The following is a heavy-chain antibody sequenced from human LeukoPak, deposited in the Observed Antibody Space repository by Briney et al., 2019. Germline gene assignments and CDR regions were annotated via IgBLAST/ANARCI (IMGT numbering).Heavy chain of an antibody. CDR2: INGIGTSL. V-gene: IGHV3-23*05. CDR3: AKQADYYDFWSGPQA. Sequence: GGSLRLSCAASGFSFDFSGYAMSWVRQAPGKGLEWVSGINGIGTSLYYADSVKGRFTISRDNSDNTLYLQMNSLRAEDTAVYYCAKQADYYDFWSGPQAWGQGTLVTVSS. J-gene: IGHJ5*02. D-gene: IGHD3-3*01. CDR1: GFSFDFSGYA.